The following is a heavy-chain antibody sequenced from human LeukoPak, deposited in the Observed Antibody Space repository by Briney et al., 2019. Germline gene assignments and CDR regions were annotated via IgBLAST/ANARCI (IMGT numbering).Heavy chain of an antibody. Sequence: GGSLRLSCAASGFTFNSYGMSWVRQARGKGVGWVPAISGRGGSTYYADSVKGRFTISRDNSKNTLYLQMNSLRAEDTAVYYCAKGDDDYVWGSYRYTPAAFDYWGQGTLVTVSS. CDR3: AKGDDDYVWGSYRYTPAAFDY. CDR2: ISGRGGST. V-gene: IGHV3-23*01. D-gene: IGHD3-16*02. J-gene: IGHJ4*02. CDR1: GFTFNSYG.